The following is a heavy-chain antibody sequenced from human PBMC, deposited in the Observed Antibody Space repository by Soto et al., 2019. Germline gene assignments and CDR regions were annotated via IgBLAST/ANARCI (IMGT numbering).Heavy chain of an antibody. CDR1: GGSFSGYY. J-gene: IGHJ4*02. CDR2: INYSGST. CDR3: ARRASWAGPPYYFDY. V-gene: IGHV4-34*01. D-gene: IGHD6-19*01. Sequence: SSETLSLTCAVYGGSFSGYYWSWIRQPPGKGLEWIGGINYSGSTHYNPSLKSRVTISVDTSKNQFSLKLSSVTAADTAVYYCARRASWAGPPYYFDYWGQGTLVTVSS.